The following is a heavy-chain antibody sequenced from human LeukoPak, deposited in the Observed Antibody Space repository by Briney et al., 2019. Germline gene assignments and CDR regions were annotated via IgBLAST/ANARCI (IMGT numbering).Heavy chain of an antibody. CDR1: GGSISSGNFY. D-gene: IGHD4-17*01. V-gene: IGHV4-30-4*01. CDR3: ARVYGVYNYFDY. CDR2: IFYLGST. Sequence: SETLSLTCTVSGGSISSGNFYWSWIRQPPGKGLEWIGYIFYLGSTYYNLSLKSRVTMSVDTSKNQFSLKLRSVTAADTAVYYCARVYGVYNYFDYWGQGTLVTVSS. J-gene: IGHJ4*02.